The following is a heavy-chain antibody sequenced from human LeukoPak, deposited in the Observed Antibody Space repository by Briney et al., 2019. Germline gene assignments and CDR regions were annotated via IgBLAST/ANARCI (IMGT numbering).Heavy chain of an antibody. Sequence: GGSLRLSCEASGFTFSSHWIHWVRQVPGKGLVWVSNINGDGSSVGYADSVKGRFAVSRDNAKNTLYLHMSSLRAEDTAVYYCARDEVGATPIDYWGQGTLVTVSS. CDR3: ARDEVGATPIDY. V-gene: IGHV3-74*01. CDR1: GFTFSSHW. CDR2: INGDGSSV. J-gene: IGHJ4*02. D-gene: IGHD1-26*01.